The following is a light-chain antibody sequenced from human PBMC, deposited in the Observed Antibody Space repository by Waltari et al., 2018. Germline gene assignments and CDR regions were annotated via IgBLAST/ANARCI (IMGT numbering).Light chain of an antibody. Sequence: EILMTQSAATLSVSPGERATLSCRASQSIGRDLAGYQQRPGQAPRLLIYSATVRATGVPARFSASGSGTEFTLTISSLQSEDVAVYYCQHFNNWPPWAFGQGTKVEIK. CDR1: QSIGRD. CDR3: QHFNNWPPWA. CDR2: SAT. J-gene: IGKJ1*01. V-gene: IGKV3-15*01.